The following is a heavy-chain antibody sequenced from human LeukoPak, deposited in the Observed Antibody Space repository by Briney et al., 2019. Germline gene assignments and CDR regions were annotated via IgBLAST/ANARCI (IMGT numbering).Heavy chain of an antibody. D-gene: IGHD3-3*01. J-gene: IGHJ3*02. Sequence: SETLSLTCTVSGGSISSYYWSWIRQPAGKGLEWIGRIYTSGSTNYNPSLKSRVTMSVDTSKNQFSLKLSSVTAADTAVYYCARHTYDFWSGFDAFDIWGQGTMVTVSS. CDR3: ARHTYDFWSGFDAFDI. CDR1: GGSISSYY. V-gene: IGHV4-4*07. CDR2: IYTSGST.